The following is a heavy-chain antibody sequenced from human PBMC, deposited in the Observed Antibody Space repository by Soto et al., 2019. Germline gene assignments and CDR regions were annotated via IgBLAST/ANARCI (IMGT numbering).Heavy chain of an antibody. CDR2: INAGNGNT. D-gene: IGHD2-2*02. Sequence: QVQLVQSGAEVKKPGASVKVSCKASGYTFTSYAMHWVRQAPGQRLEWMGWINAGNGNTKYSQKFQGRVTITRDTSASTAYMELSSLRSEDTAVYYCARREGYCSSTSCYRADYWGQGTLVTVSS. CDR1: GYTFTSYA. CDR3: ARREGYCSSTSCYRADY. V-gene: IGHV1-3*01. J-gene: IGHJ4*02.